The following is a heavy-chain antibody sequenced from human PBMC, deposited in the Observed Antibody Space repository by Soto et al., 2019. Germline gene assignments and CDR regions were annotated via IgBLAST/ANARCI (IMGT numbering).Heavy chain of an antibody. D-gene: IGHD6-19*01. CDR1: GYTLTELS. Sequence: ASVKVSCKVSGYTLTELSMHCVRQAPGKGLEWMGGFDPEDGETIYAQKFQGRVTMTEDTSTDTAYMELSSLRSEDTAVYYCATTGYSSGWYIPYWGQGTLVTVSS. CDR3: ATTGYSSGWYIPY. CDR2: FDPEDGET. V-gene: IGHV1-24*01. J-gene: IGHJ4*02.